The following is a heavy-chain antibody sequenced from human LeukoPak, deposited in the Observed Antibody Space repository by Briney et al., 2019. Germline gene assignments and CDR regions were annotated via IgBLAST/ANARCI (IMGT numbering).Heavy chain of an antibody. CDR1: GYRFTNYW. J-gene: IGHJ4*02. Sequence: GESLKISCKGSGYRFTNYWIGWVRQMPGKGLEWMGIVYPGDSDTRYSPSFQGQVTLSADKSISTAYLQWSSLKASDTAMYYCARHSGRYDLDYRGQGTLVTVSS. CDR2: VYPGDSDT. D-gene: IGHD1-26*01. CDR3: ARHSGRYDLDY. V-gene: IGHV5-51*01.